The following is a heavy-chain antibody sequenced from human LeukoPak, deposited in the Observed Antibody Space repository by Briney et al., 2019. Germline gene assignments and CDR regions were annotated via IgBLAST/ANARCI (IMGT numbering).Heavy chain of an antibody. Sequence: SETLPLTCAVYGGSFSGYYWSWIRQPPGKGLEWIGEINHSGSTNYNPSLKSRVTISVDTSKNQFSLKLTSVTATDTGVYYCARAPEFSSGWLLDWWGQGSLVTVSS. CDR2: INHSGST. CDR3: ARAPEFSSGWLLDW. D-gene: IGHD6-19*01. CDR1: GGSFSGYY. V-gene: IGHV4-34*01. J-gene: IGHJ4*02.